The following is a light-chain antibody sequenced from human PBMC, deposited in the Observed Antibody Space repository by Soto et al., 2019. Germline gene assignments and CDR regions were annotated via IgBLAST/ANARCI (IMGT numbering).Light chain of an antibody. CDR3: QQYGSTPAIT. CDR1: QSISSSY. J-gene: IGKJ5*01. V-gene: IGKV3-20*01. Sequence: EIVLTQSPGTLSLSPGERATLSCRASQSISSSYLAWYQQRPGQAPRLXLYGTSSRATGIPDRFSGIGSGTDFTLTISRLEPQDFALYYCQQYGSTPAITFGQGTRLEIK. CDR2: GTS.